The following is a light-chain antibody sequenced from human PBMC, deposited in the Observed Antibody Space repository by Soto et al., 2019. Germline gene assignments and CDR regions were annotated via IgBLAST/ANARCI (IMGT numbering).Light chain of an antibody. Sequence: DIVMTQSPATLSVSPGERATLYCRASQSISSNLAWYQQKPGQAPRLLIDGASTRATGISARFSGSGSGTEFTLTISSLQSEDLAVYYCQQYNNWPLTFGQGTRLEIK. CDR2: GAS. CDR3: QQYNNWPLT. J-gene: IGKJ5*01. CDR1: QSISSN. V-gene: IGKV3-15*01.